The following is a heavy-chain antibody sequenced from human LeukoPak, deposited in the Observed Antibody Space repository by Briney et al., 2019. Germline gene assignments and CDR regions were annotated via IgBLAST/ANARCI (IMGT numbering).Heavy chain of an antibody. D-gene: IGHD3-10*01. CDR2: IKQDGSEK. CDR3: AREGVGDFFDY. J-gene: IGHJ4*02. Sequence: GGSLRLSCAASGFTFSSYWMSWVRQAPGKGLEWVANIKQDGSEKYYVDSVKGRFTISRDNAKNSLYLQMNSLRAEDAAVYYCAREGVGDFFDYWGQGTLVTVSS. CDR1: GFTFSSYW. V-gene: IGHV3-7*01.